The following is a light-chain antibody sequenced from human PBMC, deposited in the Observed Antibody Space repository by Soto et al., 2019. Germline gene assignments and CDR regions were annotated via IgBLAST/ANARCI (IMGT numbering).Light chain of an antibody. Sequence: VMTQSPDSLAVSLGERATITCKSSQSLLKSSTKHDYFSWFQQRPGRSPRRLIYKVSNRDSGVPARFSGSGSGTDFALKISRVEAEDVGVYYCMQGTHWPITFGQGTRREIK. V-gene: IGKV2-30*01. CDR1: QSLLKSSTKHDY. CDR2: KVS. J-gene: IGKJ5*01. CDR3: MQGTHWPIT.